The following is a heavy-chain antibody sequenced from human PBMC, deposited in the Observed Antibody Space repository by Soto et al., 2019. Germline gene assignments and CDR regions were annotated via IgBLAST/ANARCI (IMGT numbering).Heavy chain of an antibody. Sequence: XESLNISCKGSGYSFASYWIGWVRQMPGKGLEWMGIIYPGDSDTRYSPSFQGQVTISADKSISTAYLQWSSLKASDTAMYYCARHYCSSTSCYPVYYYYYGMDVWGQGTTVTVSS. D-gene: IGHD2-2*01. J-gene: IGHJ6*02. CDR1: GYSFASYW. CDR3: ARHYCSSTSCYPVYYYYYGMDV. V-gene: IGHV5-51*01. CDR2: IYPGDSDT.